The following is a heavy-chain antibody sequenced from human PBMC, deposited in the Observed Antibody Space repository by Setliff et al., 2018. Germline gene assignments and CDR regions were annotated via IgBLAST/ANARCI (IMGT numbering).Heavy chain of an antibody. J-gene: IGHJ5*02. CDR1: GFTFSGSE. CDR3: LLPCTSGWYNWAGP. V-gene: IGHV3-73*01. D-gene: IGHD6-19*01. CDR2: IRSKADKYAT. Sequence: GESLKISCAASGFTFSGSEIHWVRQASGKGLEWVGRIRSKADKYATDYGASAKGRFIISRDDSKKTAYLQMSSLRAEDTAMYYCLLPCTSGWYNWAGPWGQGTLVTVSS.